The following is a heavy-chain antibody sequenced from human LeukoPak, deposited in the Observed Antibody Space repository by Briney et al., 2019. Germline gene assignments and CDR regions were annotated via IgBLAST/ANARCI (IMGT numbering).Heavy chain of an antibody. CDR1: GGSISSGSYF. CDR2: INTRGST. Sequence: SQTLSLTCTVSGGSISSGSYFWSWIRQPAGKGLEWIGRINTRGSTNYNPSLKSRVTISVDTSKNQFSLKLSSVTAADTAVYYCARDSYGGSLLDYWGQGTLVTVSS. J-gene: IGHJ4*02. D-gene: IGHD1-26*01. CDR3: ARDSYGGSLLDY. V-gene: IGHV4-61*02.